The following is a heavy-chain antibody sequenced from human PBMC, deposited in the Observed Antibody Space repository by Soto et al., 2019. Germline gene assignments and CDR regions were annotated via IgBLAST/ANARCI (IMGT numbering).Heavy chain of an antibody. CDR2: IYYSGST. CDR3: ARETQYYYGSGSYIGYYYYYGMDV. V-gene: IGHV4-39*02. D-gene: IGHD3-10*01. CDR1: GRSISSRSYY. J-gene: IGHJ6*02. Sequence: SETLSLTCTVSGRSISSRSYYCGGIRQPPGKGLEWIGSIYYSGSTYYNPSLKSRVTISVDTSKNQFSLKLSSVTAADTAVYYCARETQYYYGSGSYIGYYYYYGMDVWGQGTTVT.